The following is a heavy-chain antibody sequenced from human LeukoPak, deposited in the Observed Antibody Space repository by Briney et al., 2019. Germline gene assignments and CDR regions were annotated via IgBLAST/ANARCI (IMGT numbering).Heavy chain of an antibody. Sequence: ASVKVSCKASGGTLSSYAISWVRQAPGQGLEWMGGIIPIFGTANYAQKFQGRVTITADESTSTAYMELSSLRSEDTAVYYCASTTVNYCYYYMDVWGKGTTVTVSS. CDR2: IIPIFGTA. D-gene: IGHD4-11*01. J-gene: IGHJ6*03. V-gene: IGHV1-69*13. CDR3: ASTTVNYCYYYMDV. CDR1: GGTLSSYA.